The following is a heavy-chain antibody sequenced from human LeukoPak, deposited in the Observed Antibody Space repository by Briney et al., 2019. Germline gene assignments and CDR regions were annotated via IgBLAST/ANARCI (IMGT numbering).Heavy chain of an antibody. D-gene: IGHD3-22*01. CDR1: GFTFSTYW. V-gene: IGHV3-74*01. CDR3: ARAPSEIGGYYPEYFRH. CDR2: IKSDGST. J-gene: IGHJ1*01. Sequence: GGSLRLSCAASGFTFSTYWMHWVRQAPGKGLVWVSRIKSDGSTNYADSVKGRFTISRDNANNTLSLQMNSLRPEDTGVYYCARAPSEIGGYYPEYFRHWGEGTLVTVSS.